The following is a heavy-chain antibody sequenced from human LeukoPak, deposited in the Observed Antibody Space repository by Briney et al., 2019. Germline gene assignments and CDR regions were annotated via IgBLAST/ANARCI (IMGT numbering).Heavy chain of an antibody. Sequence: PSETLSLTCTVSGGSISSFYWSWIRQPPGKGLEWIGYIYYSGSTNYNPSLKSRVTISVDTSKNQFSLKLSSVTAADTAVYYCGLFGDVSGNYSPLDYWGQGTLVTVSS. J-gene: IGHJ4*02. V-gene: IGHV4-59*01. D-gene: IGHD3-10*01. CDR3: GLFGDVSGNYSPLDY. CDR1: GGSISSFY. CDR2: IYYSGST.